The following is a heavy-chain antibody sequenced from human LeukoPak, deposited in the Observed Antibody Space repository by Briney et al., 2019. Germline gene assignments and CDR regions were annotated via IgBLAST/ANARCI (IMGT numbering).Heavy chain of an antibody. Sequence: GGSLRLSCTASGFTFGDYGMSWVRQAPGKGLEWVGFIRSKAYGGTTEYAASVKGRFTISRDDSKSIAYLQVNSLKTEDTAVYYCTGSFGELSFFAYWGQGTLVTVSS. CDR3: TGSFGELSFFAY. CDR1: GFTFGDYG. D-gene: IGHD3-10*01. V-gene: IGHV3-49*04. J-gene: IGHJ4*02. CDR2: IRSKAYGGTT.